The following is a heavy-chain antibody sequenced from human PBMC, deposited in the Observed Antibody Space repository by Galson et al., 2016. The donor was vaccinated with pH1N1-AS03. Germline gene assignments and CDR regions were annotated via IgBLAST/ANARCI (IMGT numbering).Heavy chain of an antibody. Sequence: SLRLSCAASGFTFSIYGLHWVRQAPGKGLEWVALISYDGDYQYYAESVKGRFTISRDNSKNTLYLQMNSLRAEDSAVYYCAKDQNSQSVYSSGRTWGMDVWGQGTTVTVSS. CDR3: AKDQNSQSVYSSGRTWGMDV. V-gene: IGHV3-30*18. CDR1: GFTFSIYG. J-gene: IGHJ6*02. CDR2: ISYDGDYQ. D-gene: IGHD3-10*01.